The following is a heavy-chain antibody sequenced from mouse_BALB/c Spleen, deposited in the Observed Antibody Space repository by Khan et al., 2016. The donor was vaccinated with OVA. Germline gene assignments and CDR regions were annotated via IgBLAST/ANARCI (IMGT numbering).Heavy chain of an antibody. CDR1: GFSLTSYG. V-gene: IGHV2-9*02. CDR3: ARDTTVESYWYFDV. D-gene: IGHD1-1*01. J-gene: IGHJ1*01. Sequence: VQLKESGPGLVAPSQSLSITCTVSGFSLTSYGVHWVRQPPGKGLEWLEVIWAGGSTNYNSALLSRLSISKDNSKSQVFLKMNSLQTDDTAMYYCARDTTVESYWYFDVWGAGTTVTVSS. CDR2: IWAGGST.